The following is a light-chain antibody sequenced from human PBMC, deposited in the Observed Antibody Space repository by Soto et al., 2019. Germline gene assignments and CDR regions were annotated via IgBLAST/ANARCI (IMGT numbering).Light chain of an antibody. CDR1: QSVNINY. J-gene: IGKJ1*01. Sequence: EIVLTQSPGTLSLSPGEGATLSCRASQSVNINYLAWYQQKPGQAPRLLIYATSNRATGIPDRFSDSGSGTDFTLTISRLEPEDFAVYYCQQYGSSRWTFGQGTKVEIK. V-gene: IGKV3-20*01. CDR3: QQYGSSRWT. CDR2: ATS.